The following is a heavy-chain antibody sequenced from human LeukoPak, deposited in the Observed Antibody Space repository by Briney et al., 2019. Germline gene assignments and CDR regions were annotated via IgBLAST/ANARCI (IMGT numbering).Heavy chain of an antibody. V-gene: IGHV4-34*01. Sequence: SETLSLTCSVYGGSFSDYYWSWIRQPPGKGLEWIGEINHSGNTNYNPSLKSRVIISVDTSKNQFSLKLSSVTAADTAVYYCARQNPVAGTELDLDYWGQGTLVAVSS. CDR3: ARQNPVAGTELDLDY. D-gene: IGHD6-19*01. J-gene: IGHJ4*02. CDR1: GGSFSDYY. CDR2: INHSGNT.